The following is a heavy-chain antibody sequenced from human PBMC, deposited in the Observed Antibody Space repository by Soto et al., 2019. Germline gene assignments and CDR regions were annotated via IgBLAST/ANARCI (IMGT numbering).Heavy chain of an antibody. J-gene: IGHJ4*02. Sequence: SETLSLTCAVSGGSIISGGYCWSWIRQPPGKGLEWIGYIYHSGSTNYNPSLKSRVTISVDTSKNQFSLKLSSVTAADTAVYYCARRYGSGFDYWGQGTLVTVS. D-gene: IGHD3-10*01. CDR1: GGSIISGGYC. CDR2: IYHSGST. CDR3: ARRYGSGFDY. V-gene: IGHV4-30-2*01.